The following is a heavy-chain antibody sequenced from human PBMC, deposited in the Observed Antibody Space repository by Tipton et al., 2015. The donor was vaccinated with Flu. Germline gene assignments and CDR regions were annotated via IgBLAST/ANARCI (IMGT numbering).Heavy chain of an antibody. D-gene: IGHD2/OR15-2a*01. J-gene: IGHJ3*02. CDR3: ARLSLSFNAFDI. V-gene: IGHV4-39*07. CDR2: IYHSGST. CDR1: GGSISSSSHY. Sequence: TLSLTCTVSGGSISSSSHYWGWIRQPPGKGLEWIGSIYHSGSTYYNPSLKSRVTVSIDTSKKQFSLKLNSVTAADTAVYYCARLSLSFNAFDIWGQGTTVIVSS.